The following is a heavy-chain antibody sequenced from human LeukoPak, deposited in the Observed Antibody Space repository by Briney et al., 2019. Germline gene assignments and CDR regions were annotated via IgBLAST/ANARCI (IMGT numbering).Heavy chain of an antibody. CDR2: MNPNSGNT. V-gene: IGHV1-8*01. CDR1: GYTFTSYD. CDR3: ARPTLTTFGIVLNYDAFDI. D-gene: IGHD3-10*02. J-gene: IGHJ3*02. Sequence: ASVKVSCKASGYTFTSYDINWVRQATGQGLEWMGWMNPNSGNTGYAQKFQGRVTMTRNTPISTAYMELSSLRSEDTAVYYCARPTLTTFGIVLNYDAFDIWGQGTMVTVSS.